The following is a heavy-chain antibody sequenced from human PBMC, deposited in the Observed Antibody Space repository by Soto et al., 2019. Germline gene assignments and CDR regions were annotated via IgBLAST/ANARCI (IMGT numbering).Heavy chain of an antibody. D-gene: IGHD2-2*01. Sequence: GESLKISCKGSGYSFTSYWISWVRQMPGKGLEWMGRIDPSDSYTNYSPSFQGHVTSSADKSISTAYLQWSSLKASDTAMYYCARHIGLVVVPSAPGYGMDVWGQGTAV. CDR1: GYSFTSYW. CDR3: ARHIGLVVVPSAPGYGMDV. CDR2: IDPSDSYT. J-gene: IGHJ6*02. V-gene: IGHV5-10-1*01.